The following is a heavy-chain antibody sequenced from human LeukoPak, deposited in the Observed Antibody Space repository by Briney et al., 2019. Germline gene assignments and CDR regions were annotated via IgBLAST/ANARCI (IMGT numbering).Heavy chain of an antibody. V-gene: IGHV1-2*02. CDR3: ARDHMAAAGTDLVYYYYYMDV. J-gene: IGHJ6*03. CDR2: INSNSGGT. Sequence: ASAKVSCKASGYTFTSYYMHWVRQAPGQGLEWMGWINSNSGGTNYAQKFQGRVTMTRDTSISTAYMELSRLRSDDTAVYYCARDHMAAAGTDLVYYYYYMDVWGKGTTVTISS. CDR1: GYTFTSYY. D-gene: IGHD6-13*01.